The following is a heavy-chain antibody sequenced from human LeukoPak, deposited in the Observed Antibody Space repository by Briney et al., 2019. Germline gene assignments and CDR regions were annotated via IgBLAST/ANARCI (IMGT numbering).Heavy chain of an antibody. D-gene: IGHD3-22*01. CDR3: ARHRLGDY. CDR1: GFIFSNYN. V-gene: IGHV3-48*01. CDR2: ISSSGTTT. J-gene: IGHJ4*02. Sequence: GGSLRLSCAASGFIFSNYNMNWVRQAPGKGLECVSYISSSGTTTYYADSVKGRFTISRDNAKNSLYLQMNSLRAEDTAVYYCARHRLGDYWGQGTLVTVSS.